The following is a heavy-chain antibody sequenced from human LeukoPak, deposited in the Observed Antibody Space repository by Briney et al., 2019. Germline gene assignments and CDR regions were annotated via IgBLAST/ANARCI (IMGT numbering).Heavy chain of an antibody. Sequence: ASVNVSCKASGYTFTSYDINWVRQATGQGLEWMGWMNPNSGNTGYAHKFQGRVTMTRNTSISTAYMELSSLRSEDTAVYYCARARGSIAARRGNWFDPWGQGTLVTVSS. CDR1: GYTFTSYD. CDR2: MNPNSGNT. V-gene: IGHV1-8*01. D-gene: IGHD6-6*01. J-gene: IGHJ5*02. CDR3: ARARGSIAARRGNWFDP.